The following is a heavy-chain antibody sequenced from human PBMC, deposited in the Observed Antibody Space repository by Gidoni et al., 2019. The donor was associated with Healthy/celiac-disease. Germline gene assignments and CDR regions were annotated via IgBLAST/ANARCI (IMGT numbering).Heavy chain of an antibody. V-gene: IGHV1-46*03. CDR1: GYTFTNYY. D-gene: IGHD1-1*01. CDR3: ARDQATGTIDY. Sequence: VQLVQYGAEVEKHGASVKASCKASGYTFTNYYIPWVRQAPGQGLGWMGIINPSGGSTSYAQKFQGRVTMTRDTSTSTVYMELSSLGSEDTAVYYCARDQATGTIDYWGQGTLVTVSS. J-gene: IGHJ4*02. CDR2: INPSGGST.